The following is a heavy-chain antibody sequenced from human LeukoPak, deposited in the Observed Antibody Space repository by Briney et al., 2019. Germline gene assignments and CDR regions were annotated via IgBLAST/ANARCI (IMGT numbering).Heavy chain of an antibody. CDR1: GGSFSGYY. V-gene: IGHV4-34*01. CDR2: INHSGST. D-gene: IGHD2-15*01. CDR3: ARRIVVVAASQENWFVP. Sequence: PSETLSLTCAVYGGSFSGYYWSWIRQPPGKGLEWIGEINHSGSTNYNPSLKSRVTISVDTSKNQFSLKLSSVTAADTAVYYCARRIVVVAASQENWFVPWGQGTLVTVSS. J-gene: IGHJ5*02.